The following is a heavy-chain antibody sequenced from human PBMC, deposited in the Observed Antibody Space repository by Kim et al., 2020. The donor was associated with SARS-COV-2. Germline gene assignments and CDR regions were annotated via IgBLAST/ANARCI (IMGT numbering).Heavy chain of an antibody. CDR1: GFTFSSYA. V-gene: IGHV3-23*01. CDR2: ISGSGGST. Sequence: GGSLRLSCAASGFTFSSYAMSWVRQAPGKGLEWVSAISGSGGSTYYADSVKGRFTISRDNSKNTLYLQMNSLRAEDTAVYYCAKVMDRWAAAGMGFDYWGQGTLVTVSS. D-gene: IGHD6-13*01. CDR3: AKVMDRWAAAGMGFDY. J-gene: IGHJ4*02.